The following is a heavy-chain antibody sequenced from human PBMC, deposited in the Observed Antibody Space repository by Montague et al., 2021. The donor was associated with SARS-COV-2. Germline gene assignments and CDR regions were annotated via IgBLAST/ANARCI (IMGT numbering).Heavy chain of an antibody. J-gene: IGHJ4*02. CDR3: ARRGDTGSDYFDY. V-gene: IGHV4-38-2*01. D-gene: IGHD5-12*01. Sequence: SETLSLTCSVSGFSISSGFYWAWIRQSPGERPVWFGSVYHSGYTHYNPSLKGRVTVSIDTSKNQFSLTVPFVTAADTAVYFCARRGDTGSDYFDYWGQGTLVTVSS. CDR1: GFSISSGFY. CDR2: VYHSGYT.